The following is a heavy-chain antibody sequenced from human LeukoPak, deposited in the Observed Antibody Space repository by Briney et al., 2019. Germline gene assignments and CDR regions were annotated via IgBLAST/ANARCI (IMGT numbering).Heavy chain of an antibody. V-gene: IGHV4-59*08. CDR3: ARGPPIDDSSGYYYD. J-gene: IGHJ4*02. D-gene: IGHD3-22*01. CDR1: GDSIGSYY. CDR2: IYYNGNT. Sequence: KTSETLSLTCTVSGDSIGSYYWSWIRRPPGKGPQWIGYIYYNGNTRYNPALESRVTMSVDTSKNQFSLNLNSVTAADTAVYYCARGPPIDDSSGYYYDWGQGTLVTVSS.